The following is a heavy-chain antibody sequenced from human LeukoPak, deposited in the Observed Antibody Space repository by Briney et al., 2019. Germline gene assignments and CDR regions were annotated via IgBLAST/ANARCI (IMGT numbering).Heavy chain of an antibody. CDR3: ASDSFNISAQSTVNFGY. D-gene: IGHD2-21*02. V-gene: IGHV3-7*01. CDR1: GFTFSNYW. J-gene: IGHJ4*02. CDR2: INEDGSAQ. Sequence: GGSLRLSCAASGFTFSNYWMSWVRQAPGKGLEWVANINEDGSAQYYVGSVRGRFTISRDNAKNSLYLQMNSLRVEDTAVYYCASDSFNISAQSTVNFGYWGQGILVTVSS.